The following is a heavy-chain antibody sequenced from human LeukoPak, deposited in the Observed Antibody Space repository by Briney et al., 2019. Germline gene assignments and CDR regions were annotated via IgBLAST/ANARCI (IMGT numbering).Heavy chain of an antibody. CDR2: IYYSGST. CDR3: ARIYYYDSSGYPYFDY. J-gene: IGHJ4*02. CDR1: GGSFSGYY. V-gene: IGHV4-59*01. Sequence: SETLSLTCAVYGGSFSGYYWSWIRQPPGKGLEWIGYIYYSGSTNYNPSLKSRVTISVDTSKNQFSLKLSSVTAADTAVYYCARIYYYDSSGYPYFDYWGQGTLVTVSS. D-gene: IGHD3-22*01.